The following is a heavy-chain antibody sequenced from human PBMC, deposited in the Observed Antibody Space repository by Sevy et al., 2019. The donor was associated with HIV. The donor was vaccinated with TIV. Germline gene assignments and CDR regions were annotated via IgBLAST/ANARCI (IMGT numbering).Heavy chain of an antibody. J-gene: IGHJ4*02. CDR1: GFVFNTYS. CDR3: VRTVSGTFRYDDY. Sequence: GGSLRLSCAASGFVFNTYSMNWVRQAPGTGLEWLSYINRDGGAISYADSVKGRFNISRDNAKNSLHLQMNSLRAEDTAVYYCVRTVSGTFRYDDYWGQGTLVTVSS. V-gene: IGHV3-48*01. D-gene: IGHD3-16*02. CDR2: INRDGGAI.